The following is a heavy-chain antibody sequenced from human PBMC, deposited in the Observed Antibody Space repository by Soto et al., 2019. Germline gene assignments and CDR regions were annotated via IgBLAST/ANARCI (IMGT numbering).Heavy chain of an antibody. D-gene: IGHD2-2*02. CDR2: IHYSGTT. CDR3: TRSGIYTVSIDF. V-gene: IGHV4-59*01. CDR1: GGSIRSYY. Sequence: QVQLQESGPGLAKPSETVSLTCTVSGGSIRSYYWSWIRQPPGQGLEWIGHIHYSGTTYYNPSLESRVTISVDTSKNQFSLSVTSVSAADTAVYYCTRSGIYTVSIDFWGQGTLVTVS. J-gene: IGHJ4*02.